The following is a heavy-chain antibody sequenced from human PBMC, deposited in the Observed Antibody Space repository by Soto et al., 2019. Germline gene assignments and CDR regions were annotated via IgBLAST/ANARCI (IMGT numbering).Heavy chain of an antibody. CDR1: GGTFSSYA. D-gene: IGHD6-13*01. CDR3: ARSNRRQQLVLGSVMDV. CDR2: IIPIFGTA. Sequence: VKVSCKASGGTFSSYAISWVRQAPGQGLEWMGGIIPIFGTANYAQKFQGRVTITADESTSTAYMELSSLRSEDTAVYYCARSNRRQQLVLGSVMDVWGQGTTVTVSS. V-gene: IGHV1-69*01. J-gene: IGHJ6*02.